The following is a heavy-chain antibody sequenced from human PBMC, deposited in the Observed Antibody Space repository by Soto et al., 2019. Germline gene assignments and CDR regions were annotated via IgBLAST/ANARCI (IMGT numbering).Heavy chain of an antibody. CDR3: ANLDFWSGYFSSWFDA. Sequence: ASVKVSCKASGYTFTSYAMHWVRQPPGQRLEWMGWINAGNGNTKYSQKFQGRLTITRDTSASTAYMELSSLRSEDTAVYSCANLDFWSGYFSSWFDAWGPGTVVTVSS. J-gene: IGHJ5*01. V-gene: IGHV1-3*01. CDR1: GYTFTSYA. D-gene: IGHD3-3*01. CDR2: INAGNGNT.